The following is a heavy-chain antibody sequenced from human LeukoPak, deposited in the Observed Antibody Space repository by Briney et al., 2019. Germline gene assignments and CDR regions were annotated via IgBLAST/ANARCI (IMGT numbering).Heavy chain of an antibody. D-gene: IGHD6-13*01. Sequence: PSETLSLTCTVSGGSIGSYYWSWIRQPAGKGLEWIGRIYTSGSTNYNPSLKSRVTMSVDTSKNQFSLKLSSVTAADTAVYYCARAPQSSSWYGPQYYFDYWGQGTLVTVSS. CDR1: GGSIGSYY. J-gene: IGHJ4*02. V-gene: IGHV4-4*07. CDR2: IYTSGST. CDR3: ARAPQSSSWYGPQYYFDY.